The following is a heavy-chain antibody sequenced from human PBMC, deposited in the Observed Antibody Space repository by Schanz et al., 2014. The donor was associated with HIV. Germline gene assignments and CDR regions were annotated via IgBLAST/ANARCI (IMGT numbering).Heavy chain of an antibody. D-gene: IGHD6-13*01. CDR3: AREYYSRNWNWFDP. CDR1: GFTFSNYA. V-gene: IGHV3-33*01. Sequence: VQLVESGGGVVQPGRSLRLSCAASGFTFSNYAMHWVRQAPGKGLEWVAVIWYDGTNIDYADSVKGRFTVSRDNSKNMLYLQMNSLRAEDTAVYYCAREYYSRNWNWFDPWGQGTLVTVSS. CDR2: IWYDGTNI. J-gene: IGHJ5*02.